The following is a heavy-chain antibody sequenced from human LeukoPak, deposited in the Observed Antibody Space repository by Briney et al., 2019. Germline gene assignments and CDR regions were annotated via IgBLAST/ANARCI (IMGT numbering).Heavy chain of an antibody. Sequence: GGSLRLSCAASGFTFDDYAMHWVRQVPGKGPEWVSGISWNSDSIGYADSVKGRFTISRDNAKNSLYLQMNSLRVEDTALYYCAKGDSSNWKYNWFDPWGQGTLVTVSS. V-gene: IGHV3-9*01. CDR2: ISWNSDSI. CDR3: AKGDSSNWKYNWFDP. CDR1: GFTFDDYA. D-gene: IGHD6-13*01. J-gene: IGHJ5*02.